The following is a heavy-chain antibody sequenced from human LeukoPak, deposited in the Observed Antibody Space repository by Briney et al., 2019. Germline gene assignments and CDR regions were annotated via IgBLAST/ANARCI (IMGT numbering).Heavy chain of an antibody. Sequence: GGSLSLSCAASGFTLNIYWMSWVRQAPGKGLEWVANIKPDGSEIYYVDSVKGRFTISRDNARSSLYLQMNSLRAEDTAVYFCARAVRYCSGGRCYSDDAFDIWGQGTMVTVSS. CDR1: GFTLNIYW. CDR3: ARAVRYCSGGRCYSDDAFDI. D-gene: IGHD2-15*01. J-gene: IGHJ3*02. V-gene: IGHV3-7*01. CDR2: IKPDGSEI.